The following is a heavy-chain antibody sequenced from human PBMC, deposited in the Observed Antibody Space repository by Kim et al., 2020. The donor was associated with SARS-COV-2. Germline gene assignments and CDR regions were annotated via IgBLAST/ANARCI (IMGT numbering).Heavy chain of an antibody. CDR3: AKDRAAAAGTGQFDY. CDR2: ISCSGYNT. CDR1: GFTFSSYA. D-gene: IGHD6-13*01. V-gene: IGHV3-23*01. J-gene: IGHJ4*02. Sequence: GGSLSLSCAASGFTFSSYAMTWVRQAPGKGLEWVSAISCSGYNTYYADSVRGRFTISRDSSQNTVFLQVTSLRDDDTAVYYCAKDRAAAAGTGQFDYWGQGTLVTVSS.